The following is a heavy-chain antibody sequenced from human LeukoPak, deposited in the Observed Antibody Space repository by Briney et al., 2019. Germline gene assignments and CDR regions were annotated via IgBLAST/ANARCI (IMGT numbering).Heavy chain of an antibody. Sequence: ASVKVSCKASGGTFSSYAINWVRQAPGQGLEWMGRIIPILGIANYAQKFQGRVTITADKSTSTAYMELSSLRSEDTAVYYCARYRDKAYYYDSSGYYFDYWGQGTLVTVSS. CDR2: IIPILGIA. CDR1: GGTFSSYA. D-gene: IGHD3-22*01. CDR3: ARYRDKAYYYDSSGYYFDY. V-gene: IGHV1-69*04. J-gene: IGHJ4*02.